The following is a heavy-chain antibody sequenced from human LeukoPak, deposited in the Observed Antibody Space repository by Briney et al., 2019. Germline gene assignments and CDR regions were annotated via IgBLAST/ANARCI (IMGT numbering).Heavy chain of an antibody. CDR2: SNPNSGGT. J-gene: IGHJ4*02. CDR3: ARRGYSYGYEDY. Sequence: GASVKVSCTASGYTFIGHYMHWVRQAPGQGREWMGWSNPNSGGTNYTQKFQGRVTMTRDTSTSTAYMELSRLRSDDTAVDYCARRGYSYGYEDYWGQGTLVTVSS. CDR1: GYTFIGHY. V-gene: IGHV1-2*02. D-gene: IGHD5-18*01.